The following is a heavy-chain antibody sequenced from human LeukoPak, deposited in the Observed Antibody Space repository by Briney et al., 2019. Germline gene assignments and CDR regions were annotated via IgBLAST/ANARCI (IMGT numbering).Heavy chain of an antibody. D-gene: IGHD2-21*02. V-gene: IGHV3-9*01. Sequence: GGSLRLSCAASGFTFDDYAMHWVRQAPGKGLEWVSGISWNSGSIGYADSVKGRFTISRDNAKNSLYLQMNSLRAEDTALYYCAKAYCGGDCYSLVDYWGQGTLVTVSS. CDR3: AKAYCGGDCYSLVDY. CDR1: GFTFDDYA. CDR2: ISWNSGSI. J-gene: IGHJ4*02.